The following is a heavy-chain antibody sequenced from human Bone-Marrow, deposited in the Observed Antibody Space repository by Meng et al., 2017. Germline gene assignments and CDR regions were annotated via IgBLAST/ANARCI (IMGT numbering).Heavy chain of an antibody. V-gene: IGHV4-39*06. Sequence: RLQTQEAGQGLGKSSETLSVTGTVDGGAISSSSYYWGWIRQAPGKGLEWIGSIYYSGSTYYNPSLKSRVTISVDTSKNQFSLKLSSVTAAGTAVYYCARDPHLWFGELCYFDLWGRGTLVTVSS. CDR3: ARDPHLWFGELCYFDL. CDR2: IYYSGST. J-gene: IGHJ2*01. D-gene: IGHD3-10*01. CDR1: GGAISSSSYY.